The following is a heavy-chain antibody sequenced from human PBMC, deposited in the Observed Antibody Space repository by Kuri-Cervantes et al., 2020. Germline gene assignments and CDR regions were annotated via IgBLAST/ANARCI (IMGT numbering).Heavy chain of an antibody. CDR3: ARAQEGRPFDY. CDR1: GYSISSGYY. D-gene: IGHD1-26*01. CDR2: MYHSGST. V-gene: IGHV4-38-2*01. Sequence: SQTLSLTCAVSGYSISSGYYWGWIRQPPGKGLEWIGSMYHSGSTYYNPSLKSRVTISVDTSKNQISLKLSSVTAADTAFYYCARAQEGRPFDYWGQGTLVTVSS. J-gene: IGHJ4*02.